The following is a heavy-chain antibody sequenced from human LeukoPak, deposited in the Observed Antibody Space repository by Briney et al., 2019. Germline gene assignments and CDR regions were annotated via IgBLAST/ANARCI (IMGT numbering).Heavy chain of an antibody. CDR1: GGTFSSYA. CDR2: IIPILGIA. D-gene: IGHD6-19*01. Sequence: GASVKVSCKASGGTFSSYAISWVRQAPGQGLEWMGRIIPILGIANYAQKFQGRVTITADKSTSTAYMELSSLRSEDTAVYYCARDGTEAGTVHWGQGTLVTVSS. V-gene: IGHV1-69*04. CDR3: ARDGTEAGTVH. J-gene: IGHJ4*02.